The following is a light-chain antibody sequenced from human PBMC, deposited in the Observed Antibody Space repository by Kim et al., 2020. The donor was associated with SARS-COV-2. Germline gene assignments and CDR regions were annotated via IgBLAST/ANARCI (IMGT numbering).Light chain of an antibody. CDR2: GVS. CDR1: QGSSSR. V-gene: IGKV1D-16*01. Sequence: ASVGDRVAVTCRATQGSSSRLAWYQHKPEKAPKSLIYGVSTLQSGVPSRFSGSGSGTHFTLTISYLQPEDFATYYCQQYETFPLTFGGGTKVDIK. J-gene: IGKJ4*01. CDR3: QQYETFPLT.